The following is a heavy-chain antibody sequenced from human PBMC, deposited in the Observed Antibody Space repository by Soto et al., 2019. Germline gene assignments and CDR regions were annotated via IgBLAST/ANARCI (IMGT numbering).Heavy chain of an antibody. V-gene: IGHV5-51*01. CDR3: ARLGDSSLIFDY. CDR1: GHSFTSYW. Sequence: LKISCKGCGHSFTSYWIGWVRQMPGKGLEWMGIIYPGDSDTRYSPSFQGQVTISADKSISTAYVQWSSLKASDTAMYYCARLGDSSLIFDYWGQGTLVTVSS. J-gene: IGHJ4*02. D-gene: IGHD5-18*01. CDR2: IYPGDSDT.